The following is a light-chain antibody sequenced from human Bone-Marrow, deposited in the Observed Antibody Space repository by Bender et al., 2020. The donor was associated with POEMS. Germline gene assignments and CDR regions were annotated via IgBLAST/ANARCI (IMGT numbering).Light chain of an antibody. CDR2: NNS. CDR1: SSKFGSYP. CDR3: ATGDDSLNGWV. V-gene: IGLV1-44*01. J-gene: IGLJ3*02. Sequence: QSVLTQPPSASGTPGQRVTISCSGSSSKFGSYPVNWYQQLPGAAPKLVIFNNSQRPSGLPDRCSGSNSGTSASLAISGILSDDEADFCCATGDDSLNGWVFGGGTKLTVL.